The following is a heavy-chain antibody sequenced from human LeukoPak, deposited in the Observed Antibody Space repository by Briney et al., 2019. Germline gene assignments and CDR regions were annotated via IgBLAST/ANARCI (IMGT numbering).Heavy chain of an antibody. CDR1: GFTFDDYA. CDR2: ISYDGNNK. J-gene: IGHJ4*02. Sequence: GGSLRLSCAASGFTFDDYAMHWVRQAPGKGLEWVAVISYDGNNKYYADSVKGRFTISRDNSKNTLYLQMNSLRAEDTAVYYCARDFGSPSWSVDFWGQGTLVTVSS. V-gene: IGHV3-30-3*01. CDR3: ARDFGSPSWSVDF. D-gene: IGHD6-13*01.